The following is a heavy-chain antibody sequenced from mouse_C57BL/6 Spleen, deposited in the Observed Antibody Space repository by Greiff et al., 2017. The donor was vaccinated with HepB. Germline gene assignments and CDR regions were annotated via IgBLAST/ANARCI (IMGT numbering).Heavy chain of an antibody. CDR3: ARGGAYYSNTGWFAY. Sequence: QVHVKQSGAELVRPGTSVKVSCKASGYAFTNYLIEWVKQRPGQGLEWIGVINPGSGGTNYNEKFKGKATLTADKTSSTAYMYLISLTSEDSAVYFCARGGAYYSNTGWFAYWGQGTLVTVSA. CDR1: GYAFTNYL. V-gene: IGHV1-54*01. CDR2: INPGSGGT. D-gene: IGHD2-5*01. J-gene: IGHJ3*01.